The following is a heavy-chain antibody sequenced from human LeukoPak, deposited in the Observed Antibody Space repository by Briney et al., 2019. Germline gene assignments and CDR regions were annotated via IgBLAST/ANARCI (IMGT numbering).Heavy chain of an antibody. V-gene: IGHV4-34*01. J-gene: IGHJ4*02. CDR3: ARYCSSSWTHYFDY. D-gene: IGHD6-13*01. CDR2: INHSGST. Sequence: SETLSLTCAVYGVSFSGYYWSWIRQPPGKGLEWIGEINHSGSTNYNPSLKSRVTISVDTSKNQFSLKLSSVTAADTAVYYCARYCSSSWTHYFDYWGQGTLVTVSS. CDR1: GVSFSGYY.